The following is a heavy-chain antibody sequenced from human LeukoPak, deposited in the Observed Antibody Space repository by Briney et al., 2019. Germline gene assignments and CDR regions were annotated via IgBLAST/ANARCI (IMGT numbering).Heavy chain of an antibody. V-gene: IGHV1-3*01. CDR3: ASSGWYGAGSFDY. CDR1: GYTFTSYA. J-gene: IGHJ4*02. CDR2: INAGNGNT. D-gene: IGHD6-19*01. Sequence: ASVKVSCKASGYTFTSYAMHWVRQAPGQRLEWMGGINAGNGNTKYSQKFQGRVTITRDTSASTAYMELSSLRSEDTAVYYCASSGWYGAGSFDYWGQGTLVTVSS.